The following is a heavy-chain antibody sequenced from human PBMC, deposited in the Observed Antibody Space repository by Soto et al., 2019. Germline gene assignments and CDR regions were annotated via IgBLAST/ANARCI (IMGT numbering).Heavy chain of an antibody. CDR3: NKGSEYDFWSGYL. J-gene: IGHJ4*02. D-gene: IGHD3-3*01. CDR2: IVPMFGTS. Sequence: QERLVQSGAEVRKPGSSVKVSCKVTGGTSTRYAINWVRQAPGQGLEWMGGIVPMFGTSKYAQKFQGRVTTTADTSTNIAYMELRSLRYEDTAVYYCNKGSEYDFWSGYLWGQGTLVSVSS. CDR1: GGTSTRYA. V-gene: IGHV1-69*06.